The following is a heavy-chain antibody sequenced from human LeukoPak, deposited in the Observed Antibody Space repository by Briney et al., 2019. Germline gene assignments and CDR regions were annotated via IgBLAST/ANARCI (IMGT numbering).Heavy chain of an antibody. Sequence: PGRSLRLSCAASGFTSSSYGMHWVRQASGKGLEWVAVISFDGSYKYYADSVKGRFTISRDNSKNTLYLQMNSLRAEDTAVYYCAKDRVTAAGYYFDYWGQGTLVTVSS. CDR3: AKDRVTAAGYYFDY. CDR1: GFTSSSYG. V-gene: IGHV3-30*18. J-gene: IGHJ4*02. D-gene: IGHD6-13*01. CDR2: ISFDGSYK.